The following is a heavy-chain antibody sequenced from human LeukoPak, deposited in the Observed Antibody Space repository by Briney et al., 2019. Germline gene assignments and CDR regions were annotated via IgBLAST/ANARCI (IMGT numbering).Heavy chain of an antibody. CDR3: ARDFPHGSGRYFYEGMDV. D-gene: IGHD2-15*01. CDR2: IYSSGST. J-gene: IGHJ6*02. CDR1: GGSISDYY. V-gene: IGHV4-4*07. Sequence: SETLSLTCTVSGGSISDYYWSWIRQSAGKGLEWIGHIYSSGSTYYNPSLKSRLTMSVDMSKNQVPLKLSSMTAADTAVYYCARDFPHGSGRYFYEGMDVWGQGTTVTVSS.